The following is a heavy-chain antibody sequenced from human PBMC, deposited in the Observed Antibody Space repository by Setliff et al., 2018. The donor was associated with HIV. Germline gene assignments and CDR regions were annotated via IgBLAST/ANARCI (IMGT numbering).Heavy chain of an antibody. Sequence: PSETLSLTCSVSGGSIGGHYWSWIRQPPGKGLEWIGDIFYSGSTNYNPSLKSRVTISVDTSKNQFSLKLSSVTATDTAVYYCARTVTAIHTSGWYSFFDYWGQGTLVTVSS. J-gene: IGHJ4*02. CDR3: ARTVTAIHTSGWYSFFDY. D-gene: IGHD6-19*01. CDR2: IFYSGST. V-gene: IGHV4-59*11. CDR1: GGSIGGHY.